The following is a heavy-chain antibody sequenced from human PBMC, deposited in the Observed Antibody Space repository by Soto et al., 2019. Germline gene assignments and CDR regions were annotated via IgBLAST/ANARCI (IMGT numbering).Heavy chain of an antibody. CDR3: ARVYSGYDEELDWFDP. J-gene: IGHJ5*02. CDR2: INHSGST. Sequence: ETLSLTCAVYGGSFSGYYWTWIRQPPGTGLEWIGEINHSGSTNYNPSLKSRVTISVDTSKNQFSLKLTSVTAADTAVYYCARVYSGYDEELDWFDPWGQGTLVTVSS. D-gene: IGHD5-12*01. CDR1: GGSFSGYY. V-gene: IGHV4-34*01.